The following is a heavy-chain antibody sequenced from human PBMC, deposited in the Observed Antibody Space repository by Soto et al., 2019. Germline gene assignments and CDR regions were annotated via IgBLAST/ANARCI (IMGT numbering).Heavy chain of an antibody. CDR2: ISGSGHNPI. V-gene: IGHV3-48*02. Sequence: PGGSLRLSCVASGFTFSSYAMSWVRQAPGKGLEWVSAISGSGHNPIYYADSVKGRFTISRDDAKNSLYLQMNSLRDEDTAVYYCARTGANVGLDVWGQGTTVTVSS. J-gene: IGHJ6*02. D-gene: IGHD1-7*01. CDR3: ARTGANVGLDV. CDR1: GFTFSSYA.